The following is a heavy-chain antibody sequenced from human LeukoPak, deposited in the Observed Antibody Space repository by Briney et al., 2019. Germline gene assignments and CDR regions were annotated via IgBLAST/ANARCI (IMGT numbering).Heavy chain of an antibody. CDR3: ARTRRDGYNYAWFDY. D-gene: IGHD5-24*01. Sequence: SETLSLTCTVSGGSINSYYWSWIRQPPGKGLEWIGYIYYSGSTNYNPSLKSRVTISADTSKNQFSLRLSSVTAADTAVYYCARTRRDGYNYAWFDYWGQGTLVTVSS. CDR1: GGSINSYY. J-gene: IGHJ4*02. CDR2: IYYSGST. V-gene: IGHV4-59*01.